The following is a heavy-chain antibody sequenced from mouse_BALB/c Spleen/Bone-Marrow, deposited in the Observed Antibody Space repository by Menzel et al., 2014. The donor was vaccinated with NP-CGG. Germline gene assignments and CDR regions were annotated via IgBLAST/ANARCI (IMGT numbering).Heavy chain of an antibody. D-gene: IGHD2-10*02. CDR3: ARDVGYGNYFVY. CDR1: GFTFSDFY. V-gene: IGHV7-1*02. J-gene: IGHJ3*01. CDR2: SRNKAKYYTT. Sequence: EVQLVESGGGLVQPGDSLRLSCATSGFTFSDFYMEWVRQPPGNRLEWIAASRNKAKYYTTEYSASVKGRFIVSRDTSQSVLYLQMNALRAEDTAIYYCARDVGYGNYFVYWGQGTLVTVSA.